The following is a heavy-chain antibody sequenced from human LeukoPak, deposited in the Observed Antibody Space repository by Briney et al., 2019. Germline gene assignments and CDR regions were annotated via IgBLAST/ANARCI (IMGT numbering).Heavy chain of an antibody. Sequence: SETLSLTCVVYGGSFSAYYWSWIRQPPGMGLEWIGEIDHSGITNYNPSLKSRLTISVDTSKKQLSLTLSSVTAADTAVYYCASFCDILTGYCNWGQGTLVTVSS. V-gene: IGHV4-34*01. CDR1: GGSFSAYY. CDR3: ASFCDILTGYCN. J-gene: IGHJ4*02. D-gene: IGHD3-9*01. CDR2: IDHSGIT.